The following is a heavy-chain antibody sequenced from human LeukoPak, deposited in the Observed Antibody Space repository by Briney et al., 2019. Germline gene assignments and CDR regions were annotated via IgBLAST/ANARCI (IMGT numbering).Heavy chain of an antibody. D-gene: IGHD6-13*01. J-gene: IGHJ3*02. CDR1: GFIFSSYW. CDR3: ARALEAGIFDI. CDR2: IKEDETAK. V-gene: IGHV3-7*01. Sequence: PGGSLRLXCAASGFIFSSYWMAWVRQAPGKGLEWVANIKEDETAKYYVDSVRGRFTSSRDNAKNSLYLQMNSLRAEDTAVYYCARALEAGIFDIWGQGTLVTVSS.